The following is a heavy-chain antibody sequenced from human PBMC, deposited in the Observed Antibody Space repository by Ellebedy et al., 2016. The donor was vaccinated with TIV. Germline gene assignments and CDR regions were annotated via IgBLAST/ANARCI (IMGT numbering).Heavy chain of an antibody. V-gene: IGHV3-7*03. CDR2: IKQDGSEK. D-gene: IGHD3-10*01. CDR3: ARSYYGSGSPDY. CDR1: GFTFSRNW. J-gene: IGHJ4*02. Sequence: GESLKISCEASGFTFSRNWISWFRLAPGKGLEWVANIKQDGSEKYYVDSVKGRFTISRDNSKNTLSLQMNSLRGEDTALYYCARSYYGSGSPDYWGQGTLVTVSS.